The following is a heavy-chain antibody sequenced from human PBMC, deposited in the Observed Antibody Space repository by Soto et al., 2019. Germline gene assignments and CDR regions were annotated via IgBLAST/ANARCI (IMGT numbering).Heavy chain of an antibody. CDR2: IIPVFGLV. V-gene: IGHV1-69*01. CDR3: AGGLRVVVGIRAYYGMGV. J-gene: IGHJ6*01. D-gene: IGHD3-22*01. CDR1: GGTPSNSA. Sequence: QVHLLLQSGAEVKKPGSSVKVSCKASGGTPSNSAISWVRQAPGQGLEWLGGIIPVFGLVKYAQNFQGRVTITADESTNAAYMELSSLRAEDPAVYYCAGGLRVVVGIRAYYGMGVWGQGAIGTVAS.